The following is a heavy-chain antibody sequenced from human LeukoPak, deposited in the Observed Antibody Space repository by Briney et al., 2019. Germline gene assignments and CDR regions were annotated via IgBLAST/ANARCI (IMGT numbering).Heavy chain of an antibody. D-gene: IGHD5-18*01. V-gene: IGHV4-4*02. CDR1: GGSISSSNW. Sequence: SETLSLTCAVSGGSISSSNWWSWVRQPPGKGLEWIGEIYHSGSTNYSPSFQGQVTISADKSISTAYLQWSSLKASDTAMYYCARAVDTAMPSATPFDYWGQGTLVTVSS. CDR2: IYHSGST. CDR3: ARAVDTAMPSATPFDY. J-gene: IGHJ4*02.